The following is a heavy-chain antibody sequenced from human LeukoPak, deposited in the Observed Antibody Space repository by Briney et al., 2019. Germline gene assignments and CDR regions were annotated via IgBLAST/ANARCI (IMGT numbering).Heavy chain of an antibody. CDR3: AKDRRGSRSSGYYMTQDY. CDR1: GFTSSTFA. V-gene: IGHV3-23*01. CDR2: ISGNAITT. Sequence: GGSLILSCAASGFTSSTFAMTWLRQAPGKGLEWVSTISGNAITTYYADSVKGRFTISRDNSKNTLYLQMNSLRLEDTAIYYCAKDRRGSRSSGYYMTQDYWGQGAQVTVSS. D-gene: IGHD3-22*01. J-gene: IGHJ4*02.